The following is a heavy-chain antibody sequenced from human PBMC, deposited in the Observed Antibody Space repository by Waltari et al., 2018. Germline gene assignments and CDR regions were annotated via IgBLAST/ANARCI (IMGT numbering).Heavy chain of an antibody. V-gene: IGHV3-30*01. J-gene: IGHJ3*02. D-gene: IGHD3-22*01. CDR1: GFTFSSYA. Sequence: QVQLVESGGGVVQPGRSLRLSCAASGFTFSSYAMHWVRQAPGKGLEWVAVISYDGSNKYYADSVKGRFTISRDNSKNTLYLQMNSLRAEDTAVYYCARAGTTIEGAFDIWGQGTMVTVSS. CDR2: ISYDGSNK. CDR3: ARAGTTIEGAFDI.